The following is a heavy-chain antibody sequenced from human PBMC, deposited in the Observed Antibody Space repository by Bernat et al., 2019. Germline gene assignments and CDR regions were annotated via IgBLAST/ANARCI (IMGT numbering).Heavy chain of an antibody. Sequence: EVQLVDSGGGLVQPGGSLRRSCAASGFTFTSYWMSWVRQAPGKGLEWVATIKPDGSEKYYVDSVKGRFTISRDNAENSLYLQMNSLRAEDTAVYYCATYHPFHYWGQGTLVTVSS. CDR1: GFTFTSYW. CDR2: IKPDGSEK. CDR3: ATYHPFHY. J-gene: IGHJ4*02. V-gene: IGHV3-7*03. D-gene: IGHD1-14*01.